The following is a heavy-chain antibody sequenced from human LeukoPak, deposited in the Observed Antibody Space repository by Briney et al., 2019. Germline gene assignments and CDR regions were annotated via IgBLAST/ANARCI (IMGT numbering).Heavy chain of an antibody. CDR1: GHSISNYY. CDR2: IYASGST. J-gene: IGHJ4*02. CDR3: ARTSARGAQFDY. Sequence: SEALSLTCTVSGHSISNYYWSWLRQPAGMGLEWIGRIYASGSTNYNPSLKSRVTMSVDTSNNQFSLNLSSVTAADTAVYYCARTSARGAQFDYWGQGTLVTVSS. D-gene: IGHD3-10*01. V-gene: IGHV4-4*07.